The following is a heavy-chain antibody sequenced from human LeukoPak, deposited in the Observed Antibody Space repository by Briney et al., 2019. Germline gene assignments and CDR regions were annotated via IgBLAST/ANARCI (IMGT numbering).Heavy chain of an antibody. D-gene: IGHD4-17*01. CDR3: AKDPSGDYIGTFEI. J-gene: IGHJ3*02. CDR2: ISGSGSDT. CDR1: GFTFSSYW. V-gene: IGHV3-23*01. Sequence: GGSLRLSCAASGFTFSSYWMTWVRQTPGKGLEWVSSISGSGSDTQYAASVQGRFTISRDNSKNTLYLQMNSLRAEDTAIYYCAKDPSGDYIGTFEIWGHGTRVTVSS.